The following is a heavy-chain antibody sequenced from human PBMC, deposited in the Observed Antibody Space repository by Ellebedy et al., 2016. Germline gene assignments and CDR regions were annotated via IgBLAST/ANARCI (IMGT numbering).Heavy chain of an antibody. Sequence: GGSLRLSCAASGFTFSSYAMHWVRQAPGKGLEWVAVISYDGSNKYYADSVKGRFTISRDNSKNTLYLQMNSLRAEDTAVYYCAKELIVWSGYNYFDDWGQGTLVTVSS. CDR3: AKELIVWSGYNYFDD. CDR2: ISYDGSNK. J-gene: IGHJ4*02. D-gene: IGHD3-3*01. V-gene: IGHV3-30-3*01. CDR1: GFTFSSYA.